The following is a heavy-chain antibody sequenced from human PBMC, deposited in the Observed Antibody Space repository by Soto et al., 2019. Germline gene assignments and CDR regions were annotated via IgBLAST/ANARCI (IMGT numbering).Heavy chain of an antibody. CDR1: GGSISSSSYY. J-gene: IGHJ4*02. CDR2: IYYSGST. CDR3: ARGSVDTVDSSGFYEY. Sequence: PSETLSLTCTVSGGSISSSSYYWGWIRQPPGKGLEWIGSIYYSGSTYYNPSLKSLVTISVDTSKSQFSLKLTSVTAAARAVYYCARGSVDTVDSSGFYEYWGQGIPVTVSS. D-gene: IGHD3-22*01. V-gene: IGHV4-39*01.